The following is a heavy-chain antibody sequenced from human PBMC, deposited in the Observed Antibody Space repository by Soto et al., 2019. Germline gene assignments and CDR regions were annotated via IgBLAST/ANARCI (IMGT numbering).Heavy chain of an antibody. V-gene: IGHV1-69*02. Sequence: QVQLVQSGAEVKKPGSSVKVSCKASGGTFSSYTISWVRQAPGQGLEWMGRIIPILGIANYAQKFQGRVTITADKATSTGYMELSSLRSEDTAVYYCARMAGYGAGSYRWYFDLWGRGTLVTVSS. D-gene: IGHD3-10*01. CDR1: GGTFSSYT. CDR2: IIPILGIA. J-gene: IGHJ2*01. CDR3: ARMAGYGAGSYRWYFDL.